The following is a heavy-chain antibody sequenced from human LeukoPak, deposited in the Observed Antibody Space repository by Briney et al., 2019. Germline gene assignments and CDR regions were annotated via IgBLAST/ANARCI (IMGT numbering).Heavy chain of an antibody. V-gene: IGHV3-64*01. J-gene: IGHJ3*02. CDR1: RFTFSHYA. CDR3: ARELGAAGAFDI. Sequence: GGSLRLSCAASRFTFSHYAIHWVRHAPAKGMEYVSAISSNGGSTYYANSVKGRFTISRDISKNTLYLQMDSLRDEDMAVYYCARELGAAGAFDIWGQGTMVTVSS. CDR2: ISSNGGST.